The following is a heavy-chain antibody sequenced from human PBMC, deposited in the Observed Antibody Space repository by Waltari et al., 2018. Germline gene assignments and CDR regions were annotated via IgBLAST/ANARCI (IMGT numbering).Heavy chain of an antibody. CDR2: ISGRGGST. J-gene: IGHJ4*02. Sequence: EVQLLESGGGLVQPGGSLRLSCAASGFTFSSYAMSWVRQAPGKGLEWVSAISGRGGSTYYADSVKGRFTISRDNSKNTLYLQMNSRGAEDTAVYYCASRIVVVPAAVYWGQGTLVTVSS. D-gene: IGHD2-2*01. V-gene: IGHV3-23*01. CDR1: GFTFSSYA. CDR3: ASRIVVVPAAVY.